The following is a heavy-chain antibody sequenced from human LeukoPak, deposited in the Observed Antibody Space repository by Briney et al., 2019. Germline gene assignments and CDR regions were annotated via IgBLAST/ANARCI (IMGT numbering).Heavy chain of an antibody. D-gene: IGHD3-16*02. Sequence: GGSLRLSCAASGFTFSDAWMSWVRQAPGKGLDWIGRIKSKSDGGTTDYAAPVKGRFTISRDDSKNTLYLQMNSLKTEDTAVYYCTTGSYDYVWGSYHLNDHWGQGTLVTVSS. CDR1: GFTFSDAW. J-gene: IGHJ4*02. V-gene: IGHV3-15*01. CDR2: IKSKSDGGTT. CDR3: TTGSYDYVWGSYHLNDH.